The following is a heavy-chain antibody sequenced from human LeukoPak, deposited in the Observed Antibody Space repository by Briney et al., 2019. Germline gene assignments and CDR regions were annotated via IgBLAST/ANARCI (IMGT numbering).Heavy chain of an antibody. CDR2: INPNSGDT. CDR1: GYTFTSYH. CDR3: ARDYCSSTSCLFDY. J-gene: IGHJ4*02. Sequence: ASVKVSCTASGYTFTSYHMHWVRQAPGQGLEWMGRINPNSGDTNYAQKFQGRVAMTRDTSISTAFMELTRLRSDDTAVYYCARDYCSSTSCLFDYWGQGTLVTVSS. D-gene: IGHD2-2*01. V-gene: IGHV1-2*06.